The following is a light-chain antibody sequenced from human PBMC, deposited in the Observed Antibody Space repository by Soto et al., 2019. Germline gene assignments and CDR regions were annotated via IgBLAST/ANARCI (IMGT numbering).Light chain of an antibody. CDR1: QNIKSH. Sequence: DIQVTQSPSSLSASVGDRVTITCRASQNIKSHLNWYQQKVGKAPTLLIYGASNLESGVPSRFSGIGFGTDFTLAISRLQPEDFATYYCQQRFSMPRTFGQGTKLEIK. CDR3: QQRFSMPRT. CDR2: GAS. J-gene: IGKJ2*01. V-gene: IGKV1-39*01.